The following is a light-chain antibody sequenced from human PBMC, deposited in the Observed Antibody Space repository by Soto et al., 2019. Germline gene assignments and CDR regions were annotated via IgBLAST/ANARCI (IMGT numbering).Light chain of an antibody. Sequence: EIVLTQSPGTLSLSPGERATLSCRASQSVSSSYLAWYQQKPGQAPRLLIYGASSRATGIPDRFSGSGSGTDFTLTISRLEPEDFAVYYCQQYGRSPQSTFDGGTKVEIK. CDR2: GAS. J-gene: IGKJ4*01. CDR3: QQYGRSPQST. CDR1: QSVSSSY. V-gene: IGKV3-20*01.